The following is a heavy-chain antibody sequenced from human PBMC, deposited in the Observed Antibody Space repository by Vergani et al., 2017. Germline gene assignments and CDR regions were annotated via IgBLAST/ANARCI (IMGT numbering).Heavy chain of an antibody. J-gene: IGHJ5*02. CDR1: GYTFTSYA. Sequence: QVQLVQSGAEVKKPGASVKVSCKASGYTFTSYAMHWVRQAPGQRLEWMGWINAGNGNTKYSQKFKGRVTTTRDTSASTAYMELSSLRSEDTSVYYCAIDRYYDFWSGYLNWFDPWGQGTLVTVSS. V-gene: IGHV1-3*01. D-gene: IGHD3-3*01. CDR2: INAGNGNT. CDR3: AIDRYYDFWSGYLNWFDP.